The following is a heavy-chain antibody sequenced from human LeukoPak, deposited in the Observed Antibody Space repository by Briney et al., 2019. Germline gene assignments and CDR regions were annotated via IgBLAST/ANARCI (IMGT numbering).Heavy chain of an antibody. J-gene: IGHJ3*02. CDR3: ARPLVATIWDAFDI. V-gene: IGHV3-11*01. CDR2: ISSSGSTI. CDR1: GFTFSDYY. D-gene: IGHD5-12*01. Sequence: GSLRLSCAASGFTFSDYYMSWIRQAPGKGLEWVSYISSSGSTIYYADSVKGRFTISRDNAKNSLYLQMNSLRAEDTAVYYCARPLVATIWDAFDIWGQGTMVTVSS.